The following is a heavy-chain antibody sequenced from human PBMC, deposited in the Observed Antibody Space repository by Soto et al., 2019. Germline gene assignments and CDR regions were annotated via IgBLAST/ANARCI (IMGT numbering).Heavy chain of an antibody. J-gene: IGHJ4*02. CDR2: IYYSGST. CDR3: AGVTYYYDSSGSSLFDY. Sequence: SETLSLTCTVSGGSISSGGYYWSWIRQHPGKGLEWIGYIYYSGSTYYNPSLKSRVTISVDTSKNQFSLKLSSVTAADTAVYYCAGVTYYYDSSGSSLFDYWGRGTLVTVSS. V-gene: IGHV4-31*03. D-gene: IGHD3-22*01. CDR1: GGSISSGGYY.